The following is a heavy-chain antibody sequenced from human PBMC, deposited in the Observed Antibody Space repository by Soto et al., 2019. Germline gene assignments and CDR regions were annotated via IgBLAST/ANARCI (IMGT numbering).Heavy chain of an antibody. Sequence: SSETLSLTCAVYGGSFSGYYWSWIRQPPGKGLEWIGEINHSGSTNYNPSLKSRVTISVDTSKNQFSLKLSSVTAADTAVYYCARVPYYYDSSGYYPFDYWGQGTLVTVSS. CDR3: ARVPYYYDSSGYYPFDY. D-gene: IGHD3-22*01. CDR1: GGSFSGYY. J-gene: IGHJ4*02. V-gene: IGHV4-34*01. CDR2: INHSGST.